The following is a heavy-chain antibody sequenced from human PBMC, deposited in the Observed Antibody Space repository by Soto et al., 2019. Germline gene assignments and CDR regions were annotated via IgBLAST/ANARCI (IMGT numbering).Heavy chain of an antibody. CDR2: ISGSGGST. D-gene: IGHD4-17*01. J-gene: IGHJ6*02. V-gene: IGHV3-23*01. CDR1: GFTFSSYA. CDR3: AKVYGDYRPYYYYGMDV. Sequence: PGGSLRLSCAVAGFTFSSYAMSWVRQAPGKGLEWVSAISGSGGSTYYADSVKGRFTISRDNSKNTLYLQMNSLRAEDTAVYYCAKVYGDYRPYYYYGMDVWGQGTTVTVSS.